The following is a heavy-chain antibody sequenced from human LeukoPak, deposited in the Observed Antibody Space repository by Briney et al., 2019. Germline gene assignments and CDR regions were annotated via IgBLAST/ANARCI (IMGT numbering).Heavy chain of an antibody. CDR2: IYYSGST. CDR1: GGSISSGGYY. J-gene: IGHJ3*02. V-gene: IGHV4-31*03. CDR3: ARAFPGAFDI. Sequence: ASETLSLTCTVSGGSISSGGYYWSWIRQHPGKGLEWIGYIYYSGSTYYNPSLKSRVTISVDTSKNQFSLKLSSVTAADTAVYYCARAFPGAFDIWGQGTMVTVSS.